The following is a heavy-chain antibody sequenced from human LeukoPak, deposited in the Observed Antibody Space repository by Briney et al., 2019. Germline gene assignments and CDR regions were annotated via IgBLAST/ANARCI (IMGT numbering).Heavy chain of an antibody. CDR3: ARPYYGSGSYPR. D-gene: IGHD3-10*01. CDR2: INHSGST. CDR1: GGSFSGYY. Sequence: PSETLSLTCAVYGGSFSGYYWSWIRQPPGKGLEWIGEINHSGSTNYNPSLKSRVTISVDTSKNQFSLKLSSVTAADTAVYYCARPYYGSGSYPRWDQGTLVTVSS. J-gene: IGHJ4*02. V-gene: IGHV4-34*01.